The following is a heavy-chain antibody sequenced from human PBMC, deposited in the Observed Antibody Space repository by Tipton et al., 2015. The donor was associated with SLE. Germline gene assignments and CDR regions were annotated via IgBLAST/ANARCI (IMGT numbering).Heavy chain of an antibody. CDR3: AKDRSWNYRWFDP. CDR2: ISGSGGST. D-gene: IGHD1-7*01. J-gene: IGHJ5*02. Sequence: SLRLSCAASGFTFSSYAMSWVRQAPGKGLELVSGISGSGGSTYYADSVKGRFTISRDNSKNTLYLQMNSLRAEDTAVYYCAKDRSWNYRWFDPWGQGTLVTVSS. V-gene: IGHV3-23*01. CDR1: GFTFSSYA.